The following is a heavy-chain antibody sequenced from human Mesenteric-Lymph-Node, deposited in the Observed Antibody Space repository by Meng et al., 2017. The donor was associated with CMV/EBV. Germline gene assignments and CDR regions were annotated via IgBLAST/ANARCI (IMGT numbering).Heavy chain of an antibody. J-gene: IGHJ4*02. V-gene: IGHV3-30*02. CDR1: GFSFRDHG. CDR2: IRNDGWDK. Sequence: GGSLRLSCGASGFSFRDHGMHWVRQAAGKGLEWVSFIRNDGWDKYYGDSVKGRFTISRDNSKNTLYLEMSSLRVEDTALYYCVRDDNWGFDYWGQGTLVTVSS. D-gene: IGHD7-27*01. CDR3: VRDDNWGFDY.